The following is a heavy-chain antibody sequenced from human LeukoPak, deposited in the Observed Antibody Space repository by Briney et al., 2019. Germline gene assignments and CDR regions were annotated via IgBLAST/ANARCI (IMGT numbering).Heavy chain of an antibody. D-gene: IGHD1-26*01. CDR2: IKQDGSEK. Sequence: PGGTLRLSCAASGFTFSSYGMSWVRQAPGKGLEWVANIKQDGSEKYYVDSVKGRFTISRDNAKNSLYLQMNSLRAEDTAVYYCARDKIVGATHFDYWGQGALVTVSS. V-gene: IGHV3-7*01. CDR3: ARDKIVGATHFDY. CDR1: GFTFSSYG. J-gene: IGHJ4*02.